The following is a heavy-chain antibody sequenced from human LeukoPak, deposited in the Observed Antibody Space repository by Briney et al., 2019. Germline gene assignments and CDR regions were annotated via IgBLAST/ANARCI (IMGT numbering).Heavy chain of an antibody. CDR3: ARVVFFGGYSSALSIDY. CDR2: IYYSGST. V-gene: IGHV4-31*03. J-gene: IGHJ4*02. D-gene: IGHD6-25*01. Sequence: PSQTLCLTCTVSGGSISSGGYYWSWIRQHPGKGLEWIGYIYYSGSTYYNPSLKSRVTISVDTSKNQFSLKLSSVTAADTAVYYCARVVFFGGYSSALSIDYWGQGTLVTVSS. CDR1: GGSISSGGYY.